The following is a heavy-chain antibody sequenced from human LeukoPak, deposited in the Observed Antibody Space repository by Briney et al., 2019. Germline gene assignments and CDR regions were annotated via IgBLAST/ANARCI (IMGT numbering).Heavy chain of an antibody. CDR2: ISKDGSNK. CDR3: AKDQDDRYYFDY. V-gene: IGHV3-30-3*01. Sequence: GGSLRLSCTASGFTFNSYAMHWVRQSPGKGLEWVAVISKDGSNKYCVDSVKGRFTISRDNSKNTVYLQMNSLRAEDTAVYYCAKDQDDRYYFDYWGQGTLVTVSS. J-gene: IGHJ4*02. CDR1: GFTFNSYA. D-gene: IGHD3-22*01.